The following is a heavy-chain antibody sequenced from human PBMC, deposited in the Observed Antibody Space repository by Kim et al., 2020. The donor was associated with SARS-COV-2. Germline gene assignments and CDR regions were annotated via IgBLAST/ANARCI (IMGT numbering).Heavy chain of an antibody. J-gene: IGHJ3*02. CDR2: IYYSGST. CDR3: ARLGAKTQLLWFGELSDAFDI. Sequence: SETLSLTCTVSGGSISSSSYYWGWIRQPPGKGLEWIGSIYYSGSTYYNPSLQSRVTISVDTSKNQFSLKLSSVTAADTAVYYCARLGAKTQLLWFGELSDAFDIWGQGTMVTVSS. D-gene: IGHD3-10*01. V-gene: IGHV4-39*01. CDR1: GGSISSSSYY.